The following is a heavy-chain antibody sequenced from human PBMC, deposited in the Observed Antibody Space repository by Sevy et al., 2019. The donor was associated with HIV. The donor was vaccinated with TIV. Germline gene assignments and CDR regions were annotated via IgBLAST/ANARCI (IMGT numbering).Heavy chain of an antibody. J-gene: IGHJ6*02. CDR1: GFTFDDYA. CDR2: ISWNSGSI. D-gene: IGHD6-19*01. Sequence: GGSLRLSCAASGFTFDDYAMHWVRQAPGKGLEWVSGISWNSGSIEYADSVKSRFTISRDNAKNSLYLQMNSLRAEDTALYYCAKDMGSCWHPYYYYYGMDVWGQGTTVTVSS. V-gene: IGHV3-9*01. CDR3: AKDMGSCWHPYYYYYGMDV.